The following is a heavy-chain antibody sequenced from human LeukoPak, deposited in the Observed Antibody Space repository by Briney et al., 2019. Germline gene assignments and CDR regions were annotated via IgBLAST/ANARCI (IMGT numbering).Heavy chain of an antibody. CDR3: ARISSYYSTDWSYWYFDL. V-gene: IGHV5-51*01. J-gene: IGHJ2*01. CDR2: IYPGDSDT. Sequence: GESLKISCKGSGYTFTSTWIGWVRQMPGKGLEWMGNIYPGDSDTRYSPSFQGQVTISADKSISTAYLQWSSLKASDTAIYYCARISSYYSTDWSYWYFDLWGRGTLVTVSS. CDR1: GYTFTSTW. D-gene: IGHD3-22*01.